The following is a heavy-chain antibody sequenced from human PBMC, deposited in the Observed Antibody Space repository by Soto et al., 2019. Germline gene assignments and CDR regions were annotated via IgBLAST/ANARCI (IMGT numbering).Heavy chain of an antibody. J-gene: IGHJ6*03. D-gene: IGHD3-10*01. V-gene: IGHV4-34*01. CDR3: ARGRGTGTYYYYYYMDV. CDR1: GGSFSGYY. CDR2: INHSGST. Sequence: SETLSLTCAVYGGSFSGYYWSWIRQPPGKGLEWIGEINHSGSTNYNPSLKSRVTISVDTSKNQFSLKLSSVTAADTAVYYCARGRGTGTYYYYYYMDVWGKGTTVT.